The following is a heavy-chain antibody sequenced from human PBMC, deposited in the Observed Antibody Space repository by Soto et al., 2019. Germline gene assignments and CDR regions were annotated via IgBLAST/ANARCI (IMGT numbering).Heavy chain of an antibody. D-gene: IGHD4-17*01. Sequence: ASAKVSCKASGYTFTSYGISWVRQAPGQGLEWMGWISAYNGNTNYAQKLQGRGTMTTDTSTSTAYMELRSLRSDDTAVYYCARETDYGDYDPWGQGTLVTVSS. CDR1: GYTFTSYG. CDR3: ARETDYGDYDP. CDR2: ISAYNGNT. J-gene: IGHJ5*02. V-gene: IGHV1-18*01.